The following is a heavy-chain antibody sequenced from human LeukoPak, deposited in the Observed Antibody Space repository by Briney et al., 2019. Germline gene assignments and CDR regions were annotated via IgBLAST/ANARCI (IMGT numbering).Heavy chain of an antibody. J-gene: IGHJ4*02. Sequence: GGSLRLSCAASGFTFSSYAMHWVRQAPGKGLEYVSAINSNGGSTYYANSVKGRFTISRDNSKNTLYLQMNSLRAEDTAVYYCASRIYGGNSGFDYWGQGTLVTVSS. CDR2: INSNGGST. V-gene: IGHV3-64*01. CDR1: GFTFSSYA. D-gene: IGHD4-23*01. CDR3: ASRIYGGNSGFDY.